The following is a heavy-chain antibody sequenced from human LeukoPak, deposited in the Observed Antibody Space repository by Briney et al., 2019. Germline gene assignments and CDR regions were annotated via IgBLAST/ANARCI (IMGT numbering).Heavy chain of an antibody. CDR2: IDKKDNFYAT. CDR3: TRDSGTYNWLDP. V-gene: IGHV3-73*01. CDR1: GFTFSGSA. D-gene: IGHD1-26*01. J-gene: IGHJ5*02. Sequence: PGGSLRLSCAASGFTFSGSAIHWVRQSSGKGLEWVGHIDKKDNFYATTSAASVPGRFTISRDDSKNTAYLQMNSLKTGDTALYYCTRDSGTYNWLDPWGQGTLVTVSS.